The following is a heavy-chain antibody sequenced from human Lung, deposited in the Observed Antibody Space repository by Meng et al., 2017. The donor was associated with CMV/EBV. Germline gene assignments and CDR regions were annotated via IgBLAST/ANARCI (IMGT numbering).Heavy chain of an antibody. CDR3: ARSLTIFGVFVPPASLT. CDR1: GFNFSSYF. CDR2: IKEDGNEK. J-gene: IGHJ5*02. Sequence: GGSRRLSCAASGFNFSSYFMSWVRQAAGGGLEWVAYIKEDGNEKFYVDSVKGRFTISRDNAMDSLYLQMNSLRAEDTAIYYWARSLTIFGVFVPPASLTWGQGTLVTVSS. V-gene: IGHV3-7*01. D-gene: IGHD3-3*01.